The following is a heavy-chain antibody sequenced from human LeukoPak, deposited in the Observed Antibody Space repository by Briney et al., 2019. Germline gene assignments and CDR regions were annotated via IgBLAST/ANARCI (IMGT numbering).Heavy chain of an antibody. J-gene: IGHJ4*02. CDR3: ARGKVVAGTPGQNSWDY. D-gene: IGHD6-19*01. Sequence: SETLSLTCTVSGGSISTYYWNWIRRPAGKGLEWIGRIYTSGSTNYNPSLKSRVTMSVDTSKNQFSLKLSSVTAADTAVYYCARGKVVAGTPGQNSWDYWGQGTLVTVSS. V-gene: IGHV4-4*07. CDR2: IYTSGST. CDR1: GGSISTYY.